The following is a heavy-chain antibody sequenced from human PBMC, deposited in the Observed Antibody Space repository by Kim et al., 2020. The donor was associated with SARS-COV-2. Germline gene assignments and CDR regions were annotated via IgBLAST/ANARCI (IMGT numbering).Heavy chain of an antibody. Sequence: GGSLRLSCAASGFTFSSYGMHWVRQAPGKGLEWVAVIWYDGSNKYYADSVKGRFTISRDNSKNTLYLQMNSPRAEDTAVYYCARGRPFDSGYPGWFDPWGQGTLVTVSS. CDR1: GFTFSSYG. CDR3: ARGRPFDSGYPGWFDP. J-gene: IGHJ5*02. D-gene: IGHD5-12*01. V-gene: IGHV3-33*01. CDR2: IWYDGSNK.